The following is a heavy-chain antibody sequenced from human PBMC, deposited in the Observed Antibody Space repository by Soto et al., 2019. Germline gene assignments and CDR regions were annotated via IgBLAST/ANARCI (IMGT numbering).Heavy chain of an antibody. CDR2: IYYSGST. Sequence: XGTLCLTCTVSGGSIGSYYWSWIRQPPGKGLEWIGYIYYSGSTNYNPSLKSRVTISVDTSKNQFSLKLSSVTAADTAVYYCARGYSGYDSSDYWGQGTLVTVSS. V-gene: IGHV4-59*01. CDR1: GGSIGSYY. J-gene: IGHJ4*02. CDR3: ARGYSGYDSSDY. D-gene: IGHD5-12*01.